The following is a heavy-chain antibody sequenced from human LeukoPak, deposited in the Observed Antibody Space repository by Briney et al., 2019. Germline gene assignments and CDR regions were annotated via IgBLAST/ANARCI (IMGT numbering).Heavy chain of an antibody. V-gene: IGHV1-2*02. Sequence: ASVKVSCKASGYIFTDYFIHWVRQAPGQGLEWMAWINPTAGDTSYAQKIQGRVTLARDTSISTVYMELSRLTFDDTAVYYCARLWASDYYDSSGYRPRDYWGQGTLVTVSS. D-gene: IGHD3-22*01. CDR1: GYIFTDYF. CDR3: ARLWASDYYDSSGYRPRDY. J-gene: IGHJ4*02. CDR2: INPTAGDT.